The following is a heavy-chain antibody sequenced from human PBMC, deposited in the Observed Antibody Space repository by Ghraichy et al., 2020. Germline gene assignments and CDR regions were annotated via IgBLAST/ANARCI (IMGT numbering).Heavy chain of an antibody. V-gene: IGHV4-39*01. Sequence: SETLSLTCTVSGGSISSSSYYWGWIRQPPGKGLEWIGSIYYSGSTYYNPSLKSRVTISVDTSKNQFSLKLSSVTAADTAVYYCARQPTIEYCSGGSCPITEPTPFDYWGQGTLVTVSS. CDR2: IYYSGST. D-gene: IGHD2-15*01. CDR3: ARQPTIEYCSGGSCPITEPTPFDY. J-gene: IGHJ4*02. CDR1: GGSISSSSYY.